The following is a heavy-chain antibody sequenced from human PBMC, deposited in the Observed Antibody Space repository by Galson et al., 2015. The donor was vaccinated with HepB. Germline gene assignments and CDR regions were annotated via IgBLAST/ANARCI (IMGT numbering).Heavy chain of an antibody. J-gene: IGHJ2*01. CDR1: GFTFSSYS. D-gene: IGHD6-13*01. Sequence: SLRLSCAASGFTFSSYSMNWVRQAPGKGLEWVSYISSSSSTIYYADSVKGRFTISRDNAKNSLYLQMNSLRAEDTAVYYCARPPGYSSSWHGDRNWYFDLWGRGTLVTVSS. CDR3: ARPPGYSSSWHGDRNWYFDL. CDR2: ISSSSSTI. V-gene: IGHV3-48*04.